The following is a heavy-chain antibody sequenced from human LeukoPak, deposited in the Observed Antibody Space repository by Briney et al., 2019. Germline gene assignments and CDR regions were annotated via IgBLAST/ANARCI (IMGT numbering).Heavy chain of an antibody. V-gene: IGHV4-61*01. CDR3: ARGYYYDSSGFDY. CDR1: GGSVSSGSYY. D-gene: IGHD3-22*01. Sequence: KPSETLSLTCTVSGGSVSSGSYYWSWIRQPPGKGLEWIGYIYYSGSTNYNPSLKSRVTISVDTSKNQFSLKLSFVTAADTAVYYCARGYYYDSSGFDYWGQGTLVTVSS. CDR2: IYYSGST. J-gene: IGHJ4*02.